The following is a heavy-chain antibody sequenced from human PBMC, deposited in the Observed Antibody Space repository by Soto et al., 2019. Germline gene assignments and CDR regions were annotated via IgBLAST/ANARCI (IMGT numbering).Heavy chain of an antibody. D-gene: IGHD3-10*01. Sequence: SVKVSCKASGGTFSSYAIDWVRQAPGQGLEWMGGIIPIFGAAKYAQKFQGRVTITTDESTSTAYMELRSLRSDDTAVYYCARDLNPTCGSGRPTDYWGQGTLVTVSS. CDR3: ARDLNPTCGSGRPTDY. J-gene: IGHJ4*02. V-gene: IGHV1-69*05. CDR1: GGTFSSYA. CDR2: IIPIFGAA.